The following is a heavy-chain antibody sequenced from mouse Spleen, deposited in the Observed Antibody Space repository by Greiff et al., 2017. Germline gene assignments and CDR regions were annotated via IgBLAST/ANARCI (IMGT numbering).Heavy chain of an antibody. CDR3: ARKPEGDY. CDR1: GYAFSSSW. Sequence: VQLKESGPELVKPGASVKISCKASGYAFSSSWMNWVKQRPGKGLEWIGRIYPGDGDTNYNGKFKGKATLTADKSSSTAYMQLSSLTSEDSAVYFCARKPEGDYWGQGTTLTVSS. V-gene: IGHV1-82*01. CDR2: IYPGDGDT. J-gene: IGHJ2*01.